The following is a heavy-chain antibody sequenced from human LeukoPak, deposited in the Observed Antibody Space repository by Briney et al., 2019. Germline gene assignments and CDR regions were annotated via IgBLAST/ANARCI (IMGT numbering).Heavy chain of an antibody. CDR2: IWCDGCNK. J-gene: IGHJ3*02. D-gene: IGHD2-15*01. V-gene: IGHV3-33*01. Sequence: GGSLRLSCAASGFTFSSYGMHWVRQAPGKGLEWVAVIWCDGCNKYYADSVKGRFTISKDNSRNQLYLQMNSLRAEGTAVFYCARSRYCSGGSCYLEPDAFDIWGQGTMVTVSS. CDR3: ARSRYCSGGSCYLEPDAFDI. CDR1: GFTFSSYG.